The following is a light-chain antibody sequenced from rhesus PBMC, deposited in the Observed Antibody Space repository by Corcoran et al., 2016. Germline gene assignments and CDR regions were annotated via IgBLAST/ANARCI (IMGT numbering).Light chain of an antibody. CDR2: VVS. CDR3: QQYNNWNS. CDR1: QSVGSN. V-gene: IGKV3-42*02. J-gene: IGKJ2*01. Sequence: ETVMTQSPATLSLSPGERATLSCRASQSVGSNLAWYHQRPGQPPKFLIYVVSTRATGIPDRFSGSWSGAEFPLTISSLEPEDVGLYYCQQYNNWNSFGQGTKVEIK.